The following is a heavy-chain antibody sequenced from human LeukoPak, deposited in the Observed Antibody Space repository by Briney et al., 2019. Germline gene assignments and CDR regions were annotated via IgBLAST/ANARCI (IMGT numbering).Heavy chain of an antibody. CDR2: INDSGRT. CDR1: GGSFSDYN. J-gene: IGHJ4*02. D-gene: IGHD1-1*01. V-gene: IGHV4-34*01. Sequence: PSETLSLTCAVYGGSFSDYNWSWLRQSPEKGLEWIGEINDSGRTHYNPSLKSRVTISVDTAKYRFSLSLSSLTAADTAVYYGARGLDLEGLDYWGQGTLVTVSS. CDR3: ARGLDLEGLDY.